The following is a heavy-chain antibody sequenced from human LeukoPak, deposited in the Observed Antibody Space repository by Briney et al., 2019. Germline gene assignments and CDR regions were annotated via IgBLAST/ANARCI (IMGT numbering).Heavy chain of an antibody. CDR2: IYYSGST. V-gene: IGHV4-39*07. J-gene: IGHJ4*02. CDR3: ARASPHATTVVTPNFDY. Sequence: SETLSLTCTVSGGSISSSSYYWGWIRQPPGKGLEWIGSIYYSGSTYYNPSLTSRVTISVDTSKNQFSLKLSSVTAADTAVYYCARASPHATTVVTPNFDYWGQGTLVTVSS. D-gene: IGHD4-23*01. CDR1: GGSISSSSYY.